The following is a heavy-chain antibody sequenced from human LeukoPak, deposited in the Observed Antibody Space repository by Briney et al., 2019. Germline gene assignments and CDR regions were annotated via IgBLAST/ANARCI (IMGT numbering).Heavy chain of an antibody. V-gene: IGHV4-59*12. CDR2: IYHSGST. Sequence: PSETLSLTCTVSGGSISSYYWSWIRQPPGKGLEWIGYIYHSGSTYYNPSLKSRVTISVDRSKNQFSLKLSSVTAADTAVYYCARDDPVGAITDYWGQGTLVTVSS. CDR1: GGSISSYY. D-gene: IGHD1-26*01. J-gene: IGHJ4*02. CDR3: ARDDPVGAITDY.